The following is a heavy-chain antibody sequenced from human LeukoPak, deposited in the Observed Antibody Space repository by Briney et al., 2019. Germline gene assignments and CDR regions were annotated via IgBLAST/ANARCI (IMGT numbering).Heavy chain of an antibody. V-gene: IGHV3-15*01. J-gene: IGHJ5*02. CDR3: IPTDWELLTA. Sequence: PGGSLRLSCAASGFTFSNAWMSWVRQAPGKGLEWVGRIKSKTDGGTTDYAAPVKGRFTISRDDSKNTLYLQMDSLKTEDTAVYYCIPTDWELLTAWGQGTLVTVSS. CDR2: IKSKTDGGTT. D-gene: IGHD1-26*01. CDR1: GFTFSNAW.